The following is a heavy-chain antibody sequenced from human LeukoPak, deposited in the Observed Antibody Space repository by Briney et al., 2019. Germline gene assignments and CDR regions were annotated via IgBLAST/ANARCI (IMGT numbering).Heavy chain of an antibody. CDR2: IYYSGST. D-gene: IGHD3-10*01. CDR1: GGSVSSGSYY. V-gene: IGHV4-61*01. J-gene: IGHJ5*02. CDR3: ARELRWFGNWFDP. Sequence: PSETLSLTCTVSGGSVSSGSYYWSWIRQPPGKGLEWIGYIYYSGSTNYNPSLKSRVTISVDTSKNQFSLKLSSVTAADTAVYYCARELRWFGNWFDPWGQGTLVIVSS.